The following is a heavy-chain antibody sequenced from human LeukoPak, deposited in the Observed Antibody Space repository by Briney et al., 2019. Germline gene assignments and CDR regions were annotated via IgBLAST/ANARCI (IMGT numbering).Heavy chain of an antibody. V-gene: IGHV3-23*01. J-gene: IGHJ4*02. CDR1: GFTFSSYA. CDR2: FSGSGIST. D-gene: IGHD3-10*01. Sequence: PGGSLRLSCAASGFTFSSYAMSWVRKAPGKGLEWVSAFSGSGISTYYADSVKGRFTIFRDNSKNTLFLQMNSLRAEDTAVYYCAKDEYNYGSGGDVFLFDYWGQGTLVTVSP. CDR3: AKDEYNYGSGGDVFLFDY.